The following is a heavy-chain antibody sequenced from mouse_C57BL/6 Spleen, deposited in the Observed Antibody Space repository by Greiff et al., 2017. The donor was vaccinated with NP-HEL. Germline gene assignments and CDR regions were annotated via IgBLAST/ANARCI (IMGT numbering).Heavy chain of an antibody. D-gene: IGHD1-1*01. J-gene: IGHJ4*01. CDR1: GYTFTSYW. CDR2: IHPNSGST. V-gene: IGHV1-64*01. Sequence: QVQLQQSGAELVKPGASVKLSCKASGYTFTSYWMHWVKQRPGQGLEWIGMIHPNSGSTNYNEKFKSKATLTVDKSSSTAYMQLSSLTSEDSAVYYCARSAYYYGSSDEDYAMDYWGQGTSVTVSS. CDR3: ARSAYYYGSSDEDYAMDY.